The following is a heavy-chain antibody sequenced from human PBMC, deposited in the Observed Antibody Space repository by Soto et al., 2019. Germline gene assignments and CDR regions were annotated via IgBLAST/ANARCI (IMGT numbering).Heavy chain of an antibody. CDR3: ARDRGQQLLPLRYYYYGMDV. J-gene: IGHJ6*02. D-gene: IGHD2-2*01. CDR1: GFTFSSYA. Sequence: QVQLVESGGGVVQPGRSLRLSCAASGFTFSSYAMHWVRQAPGKGLEWVAVISYDGSNKYYADSVKGRFTISRDNSKNTXYXXMNSLRAEDTAVYYCARDRGQQLLPLRYYYYGMDVWGQGTTVTVSS. CDR2: ISYDGSNK. V-gene: IGHV3-30-3*01.